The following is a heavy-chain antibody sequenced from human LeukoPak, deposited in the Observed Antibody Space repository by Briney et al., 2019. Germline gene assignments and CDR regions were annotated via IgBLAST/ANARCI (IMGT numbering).Heavy chain of an antibody. CDR1: GFTFSSYE. CDR2: ISSSGSTI. Sequence: GGSLRLSCAASGFTFSSYEMNWVRQAPGKGLEWVSYISSSGSTIYYADSVKGRFTISRDNSKNTLYLQMNSLRAEDTAVYYCARRDNYGYSWGQGTLVTVSS. CDR3: ARRDNYGYS. D-gene: IGHD5-18*01. J-gene: IGHJ4*02. V-gene: IGHV3-48*03.